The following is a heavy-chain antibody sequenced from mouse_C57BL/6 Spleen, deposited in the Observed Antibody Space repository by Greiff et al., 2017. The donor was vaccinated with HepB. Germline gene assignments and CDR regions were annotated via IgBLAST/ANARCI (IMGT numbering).Heavy chain of an antibody. Sequence: QVQLKESGPGLVQPSQSLSITCTVSGFSLTSYGVHWVRQSPGKGLEWLGVIWSGGSTDYNAAFISRLSISKDNSKSQVFFKMNSLQADDTAIYYCATSTGSQYFDVWGTGTTVTVSS. CDR1: GFSLTSYG. V-gene: IGHV2-2*01. J-gene: IGHJ1*03. CDR3: ATSTGSQYFDV. CDR2: IWSGGST. D-gene: IGHD4-1*02.